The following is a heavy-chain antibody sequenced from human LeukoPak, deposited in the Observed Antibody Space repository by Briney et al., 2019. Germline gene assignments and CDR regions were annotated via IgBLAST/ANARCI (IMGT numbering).Heavy chain of an antibody. Sequence: GGSLRLSCAASGFTFSSYWMGWVRQAPGKGLEWVANIKQDGSEKYYVDSVKGRFTISRDNAKNSLYLQMNSLRAEDTAVNYCARAVVGAIHDAFDIWGQGTMVTVSS. CDR1: GFTFSSYW. J-gene: IGHJ3*02. V-gene: IGHV3-7*01. D-gene: IGHD1-26*01. CDR3: ARAVVGAIHDAFDI. CDR2: IKQDGSEK.